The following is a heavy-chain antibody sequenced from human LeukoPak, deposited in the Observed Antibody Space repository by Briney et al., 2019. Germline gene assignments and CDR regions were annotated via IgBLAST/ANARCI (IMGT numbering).Heavy chain of an antibody. Sequence: GGSLRLSCAASGFTFSGSALHWVRQASGKGLEWVGRIRSKANSYATAYAASVKGRFTISRDDSKNTAYLQMNSLKTEDTAVYYCTREALRYFDWSFDYWGQGTLVTVSS. D-gene: IGHD3-9*01. V-gene: IGHV3-73*01. CDR3: TREALRYFDWSFDY. J-gene: IGHJ4*02. CDR1: GFTFSGSA. CDR2: IRSKANSYAT.